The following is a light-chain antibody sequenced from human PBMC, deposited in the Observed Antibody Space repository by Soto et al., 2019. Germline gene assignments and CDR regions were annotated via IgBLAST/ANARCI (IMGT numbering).Light chain of an antibody. V-gene: IGKV3-20*01. CDR3: QQFSSYPLT. CDR1: QTVRNNY. J-gene: IGKJ4*01. CDR2: DAS. Sequence: VLTQSPGTLSLSPGERATLSCRASQTVRNNYLAWYQQKPGQAPRLLIYDASSRATGIPDRFSGGGSGTDFTLTISSLQPEDFAMYYCQQFSSYPLTFGGGTKVEIK.